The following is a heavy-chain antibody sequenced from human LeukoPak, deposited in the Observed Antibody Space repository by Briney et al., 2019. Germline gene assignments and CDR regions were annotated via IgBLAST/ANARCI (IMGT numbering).Heavy chain of an antibody. V-gene: IGHV4-4*02. J-gene: IGHJ6*02. D-gene: IGHD1/OR15-1a*01. Sequence: SETLSLTCSVSIGSISSSKWWSWVRQSPVKGLEWIGEIYLYGTTNYNPSFTSRVTMSVDRSRNQFSLKLTSVTAADTAVYYCTRQKWEQQGRDYYFNGLDVWGPGTTVIVSS. CDR3: TRQKWEQQGRDYYFNGLDV. CDR2: IYLYGTT. CDR1: IGSISSSKW.